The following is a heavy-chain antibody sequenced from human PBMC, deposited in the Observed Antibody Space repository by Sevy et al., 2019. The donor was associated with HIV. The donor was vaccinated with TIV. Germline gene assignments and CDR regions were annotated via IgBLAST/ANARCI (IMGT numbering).Heavy chain of an antibody. CDR3: ASPLPFYYGSGSEEFDY. J-gene: IGHJ4*02. V-gene: IGHV3-48*01. CDR1: GLTFSTYS. D-gene: IGHD3-10*01. Sequence: EGSLRLSCAASGLTFSTYSMNWVLQAPGKELEWVSYIRSSSSTIYYADSVKGRFTISRDNAKNSLYLQMNSLRAEDMAVYYCASPLPFYYGSGSEEFDYWGRGTLVTVSS. CDR2: IRSSSSTI.